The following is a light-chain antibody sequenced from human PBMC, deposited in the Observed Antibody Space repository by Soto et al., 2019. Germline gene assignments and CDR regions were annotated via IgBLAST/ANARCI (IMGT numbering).Light chain of an antibody. Sequence: QSALTQPPSASGSPGQSVTISCTGTSSDVGGYNYVSWYQHHPGKAPKLIIFDVNKRPSGVTDRFSGSKFGNTASLTASGLEAEDEDDYYCNSYAGSTYVFGTGTKLTVL. CDR3: NSYAGSTYV. CDR1: SSDVGGYNY. V-gene: IGLV2-8*01. J-gene: IGLJ1*01. CDR2: DVN.